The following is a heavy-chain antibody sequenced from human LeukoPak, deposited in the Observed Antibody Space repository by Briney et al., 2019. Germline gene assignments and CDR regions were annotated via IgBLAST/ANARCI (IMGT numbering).Heavy chain of an antibody. D-gene: IGHD3-10*01. CDR3: AREGYYGSGSPPSLYFDY. CDR2: IYSGGST. J-gene: IGHJ4*02. V-gene: IGHV3-53*01. CDR1: GFTVSSNY. Sequence: GGSLRLSCAASGFTVSSNYMSWVRQAPGKGLEWVSVIYSGGSTYYADSVKGRFTISRDNSKNTLYLQMNSLRAEDTAVYYCAREGYYGSGSPPSLYFDYWGQGTLVTVSS.